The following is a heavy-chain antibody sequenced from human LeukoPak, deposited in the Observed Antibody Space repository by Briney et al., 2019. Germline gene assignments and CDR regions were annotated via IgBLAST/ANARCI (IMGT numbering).Heavy chain of an antibody. V-gene: IGHV3-23*01. CDR2: ISASGGST. D-gene: IGHD3-22*01. J-gene: IGHJ4*02. Sequence: GGSLRLSCAVSGFTLSNYGMSWVRQAPGKGPEWVAGISASGGSTNYADSVKGRFTISRDNRKNTLYLQMNSLRVEDTAVYFCAKRGVVIRVILVGFHKEAYYFDSWGQGALVAVSS. CDR3: AKRGVVIRVILVGFHKEAYYFDS. CDR1: GFTLSNYG.